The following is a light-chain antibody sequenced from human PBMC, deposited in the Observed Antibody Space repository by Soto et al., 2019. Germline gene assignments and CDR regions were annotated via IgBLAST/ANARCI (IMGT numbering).Light chain of an antibody. CDR3: QQYNNSPFT. J-gene: IGKJ3*01. V-gene: IGKV3-15*01. CDR2: GAS. CDR1: QSISSN. Sequence: EIVMTQSPATLSVSPGERATLSCRASQSISSNLAWYQQKPGQAPRLLIYGASTRATGIPATFSGSGSGTSFTLTISSLQSEDLAVYYCQQYNNSPFTCGPGTKVDIK.